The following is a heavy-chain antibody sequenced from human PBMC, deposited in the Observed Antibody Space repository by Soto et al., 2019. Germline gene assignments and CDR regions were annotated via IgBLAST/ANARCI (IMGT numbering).Heavy chain of an antibody. J-gene: IGHJ4*02. Sequence: EVHLVESGGGIVQPGGSLRLSCVASGFTFSRSWMHWVRQAPGKGLVWVSHILGDGMTTTYADSVKGRFTISRDNAKNTVYLQLNSLRPEDTAVYFCARDVQFSAYDWGQGTLVTVSS. V-gene: IGHV3-74*03. CDR2: ILGDGMTT. D-gene: IGHD5-12*01. CDR3: ARDVQFSAYD. CDR1: GFTFSRSW.